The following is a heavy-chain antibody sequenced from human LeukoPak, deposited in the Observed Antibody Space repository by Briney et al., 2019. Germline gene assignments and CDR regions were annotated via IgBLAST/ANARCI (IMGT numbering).Heavy chain of an antibody. CDR2: INHSGST. CDR3: ARLSSGAFDY. J-gene: IGHJ4*02. V-gene: IGHV4-34*01. D-gene: IGHD2-15*01. CDR1: GGSFSGYY. Sequence: PSETLSLTCAVYGGSFSGYYWSWIRQPPGKGLEWIGEINHSGSTNYNPSLKSRVTISVDTSKNQFSLKLSSVTAADTAVYYCARLSSGAFDYWGQGTLVTVSS.